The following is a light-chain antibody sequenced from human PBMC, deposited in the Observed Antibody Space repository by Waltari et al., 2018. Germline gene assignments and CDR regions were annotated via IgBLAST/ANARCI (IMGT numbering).Light chain of an antibody. V-gene: IGKV1-17*01. CDR1: QDISTY. CDR3: LQYNSHPYT. J-gene: IGKJ2*01. Sequence: DIQMTQSPSSLSASAGDTVTITCRASQDISTYLNWYQQKPGKSPKRLIYAASSLESGVPSRFSGSGSGTDFTLTISSLQTEDFATYYCLQYNSHPYTFGQGTKVEIK. CDR2: AAS.